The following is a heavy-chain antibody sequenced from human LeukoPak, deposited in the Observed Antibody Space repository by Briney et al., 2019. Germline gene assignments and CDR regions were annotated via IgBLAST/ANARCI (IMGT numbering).Heavy chain of an antibody. CDR2: TNTRNP. CDR3: ARDRDGGIQLWDDAFDI. J-gene: IGHJ3*02. V-gene: IGHV7-4-1*02. Sequence: TNTRNPPYAQGFTGRFVFSLDTSVSTAYLQISSLKAEDTAVYYCARDRDGGIQLWDDAFDIWGQGTMVTVSS. D-gene: IGHD5-18*01.